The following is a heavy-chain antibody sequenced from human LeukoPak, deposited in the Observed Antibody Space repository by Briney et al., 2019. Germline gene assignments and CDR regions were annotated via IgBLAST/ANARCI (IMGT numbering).Heavy chain of an antibody. D-gene: IGHD3-22*01. CDR3: ARGYYYDSSGPNWFDP. CDR1: GLTLSSYE. Sequence: PGGPLRPPSLASGLTLSSYEINWVRPAPGKGREWVSYISSSGSTIYYADSVKGRFTISRDNAKNSLYLQMNSLRAEDTAVYYCARGYYYDSSGPNWFDPWGQGTLVTVSS. CDR2: ISSSGSTI. V-gene: IGHV3-48*03. J-gene: IGHJ5*02.